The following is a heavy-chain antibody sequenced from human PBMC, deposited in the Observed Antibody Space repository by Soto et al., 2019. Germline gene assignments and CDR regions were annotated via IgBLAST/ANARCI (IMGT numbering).Heavy chain of an antibody. D-gene: IGHD2-15*01. CDR1: GFSVNSKY. V-gene: IGHV3-66*01. CDR2: IQSGGST. Sequence: EVQLVESGGDLVQPGGSLRLSCAASGFSVNSKYMSWVRQAPGKGLEWVSLIQSGGSTYYAGSVKGRFTISRDFSENTLFLQMNSLRVEDTAVYYCTRDDGHCNGVRCYGGPMDVWGKGTTVTVSA. J-gene: IGHJ6*04. CDR3: TRDDGHCNGVRCYGGPMDV.